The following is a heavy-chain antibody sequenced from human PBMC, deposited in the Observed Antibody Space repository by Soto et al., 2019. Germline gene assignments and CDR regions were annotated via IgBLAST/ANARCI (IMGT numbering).Heavy chain of an antibody. CDR1: GSSISSYY. Sequence: SETLSLTCTVSGSSISSYYWSWIRQPPGKGLEWIGYIYYSGSTNYNPSLKSRVTISVDTSKNQFSLELSSVTAADTAVYYCARVMYYYDSSGYLDYWGQGTLVTVLL. D-gene: IGHD3-22*01. J-gene: IGHJ4*02. CDR2: IYYSGST. V-gene: IGHV4-59*01. CDR3: ARVMYYYDSSGYLDY.